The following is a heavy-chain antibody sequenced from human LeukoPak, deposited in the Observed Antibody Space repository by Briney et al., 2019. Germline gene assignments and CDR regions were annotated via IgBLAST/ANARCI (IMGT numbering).Heavy chain of an antibody. CDR1: GFIFSTYG. CDR3: ARAFRDVIFDS. CDR2: ISHDGGNK. J-gene: IGHJ4*02. V-gene: IGHV3-30*03. D-gene: IGHD5-24*01. Sequence: GRSLRLSCAASGFIFSTYGMHWVRQAPGKGLEWVAVISHDGGNKYYADSVKGRFTISRDNAKNSLYLQMNSLRAEDTAVYYCARAFRDVIFDSWGQGTLVTVSS.